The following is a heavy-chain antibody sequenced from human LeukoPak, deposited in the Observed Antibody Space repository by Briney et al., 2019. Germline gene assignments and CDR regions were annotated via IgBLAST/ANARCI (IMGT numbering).Heavy chain of an antibody. V-gene: IGHV4-38-2*01. D-gene: IGHD3-3*01. CDR1: GYSISSGYY. J-gene: IGHJ4*02. CDR2: IYHSGST. CDR3: ATLSLYYDFWSGYYRPFDY. Sequence: PSETLSLTCAVSGYSISSGYYWGWIRQPPGKGLEWIGSIYHSGSTYYNPALKSLVTVSVDTSKNQFSLKLSSVTAADTAVYYCATLSLYYDFWSGYYRPFDYWGQGTLVTVSS.